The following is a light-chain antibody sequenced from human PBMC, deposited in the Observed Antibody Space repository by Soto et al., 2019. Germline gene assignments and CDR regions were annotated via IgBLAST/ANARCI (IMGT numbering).Light chain of an antibody. CDR1: ETITRY. Sequence: DIQMTQSPSSLSASIGETVIISCRASETITRYLNWYQSKPGKAPRLLISGASSLQSGVPSRFSGSYSETDFTLTIRSLQPEDCATYYCQQSYSNPLTFGGGTKVEMK. CDR2: GAS. J-gene: IGKJ4*01. CDR3: QQSYSNPLT. V-gene: IGKV1-39*01.